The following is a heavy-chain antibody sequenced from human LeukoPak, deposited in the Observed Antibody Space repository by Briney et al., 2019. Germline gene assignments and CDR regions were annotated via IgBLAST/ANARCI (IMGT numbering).Heavy chain of an antibody. CDR1: GFTFSSYA. J-gene: IGHJ4*02. V-gene: IGHV3-23*01. CDR2: ISGSGGST. D-gene: IGHD3-9*01. Sequence: PGGSLRLSCAASGFTFSSYAMSWVRQAPGKGLGWVSAISGSGGSTYYADSVKGRFTISRDNSKNTLYLQMNSLRAEDTAVYYCAKVPFDWLLYYFDYWGQGTMVTVSS. CDR3: AKVPFDWLLYYFDY.